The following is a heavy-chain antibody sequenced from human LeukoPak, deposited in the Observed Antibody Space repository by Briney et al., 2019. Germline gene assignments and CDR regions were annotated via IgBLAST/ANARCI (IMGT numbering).Heavy chain of an antibody. D-gene: IGHD2-2*01. CDR2: INPNSGGT. V-gene: IGHV1-2*02. J-gene: IGHJ6*03. CDR1: GYTFTDYY. CDR3: ARARGYCSSTSCYFDKYYYYYMDV. Sequence: ASVKVSCKASGYTFTDYYMHWVRQAPGQGLEWMGWINPNSGGTNYAQKFQGRVTMTRDTSISTAYMELSRLRSDDTAVYYCARARGYCSSTSCYFDKYYYYYMDVWGKGTTVTVSS.